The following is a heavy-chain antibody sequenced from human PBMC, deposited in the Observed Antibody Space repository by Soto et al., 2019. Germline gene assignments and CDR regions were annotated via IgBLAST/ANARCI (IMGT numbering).Heavy chain of an antibody. CDR2: IYWDGDK. CDR3: VHRATMTIFGLIIDNGIWFDP. D-gene: IGHD3-3*01. CDR1: GFSLSTSGAA. V-gene: IGHV2-5*02. Sequence: QINLIESGPTLVNPTQTLTLTCTFSGFSLSTSGAAVGWVRQPPGRALEWLALIYWDGDKRYNASLGNRLTITKDTSMNQVVLTLTNVDPADTATYYCVHRATMTIFGLIIDNGIWFDPWGQGTRVIVSS. J-gene: IGHJ5*02.